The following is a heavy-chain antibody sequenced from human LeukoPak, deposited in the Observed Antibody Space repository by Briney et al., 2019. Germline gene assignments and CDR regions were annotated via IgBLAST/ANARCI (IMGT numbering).Heavy chain of an antibody. V-gene: IGHV3-23*01. D-gene: IGHD3-10*01. CDR1: GFTFSSYA. J-gene: IGHJ4*02. Sequence: GGSLRLSCAASGFTFSSYAMSWVRQAPGKGLEWVSAISGSGGSTYYADSVKGRFTISRDNSKNTLYLQMNSLRAEDTAVYYCAKDLTMVRGVIKVGGYWGQGTLVTVSS. CDR3: AKDLTMVRGVIKVGGY. CDR2: ISGSGGST.